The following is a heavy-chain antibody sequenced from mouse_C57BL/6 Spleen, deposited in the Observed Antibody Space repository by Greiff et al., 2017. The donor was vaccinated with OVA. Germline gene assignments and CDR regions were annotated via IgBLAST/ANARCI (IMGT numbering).Heavy chain of an antibody. Sequence: EVMLVESAGGLVQPGSSMKLSCTASGFTFSDYYMAWVRQVPEKGLEWVANINYDGSSTYYLDSLKSRFIISRDNAKNILYLQMSSLKSEDTATYYCARDHYEAMDYWGQGTSVTVSS. D-gene: IGHD1-1*01. J-gene: IGHJ4*01. CDR2: INYDGSST. CDR1: GFTFSDYY. V-gene: IGHV5-16*01. CDR3: ARDHYEAMDY.